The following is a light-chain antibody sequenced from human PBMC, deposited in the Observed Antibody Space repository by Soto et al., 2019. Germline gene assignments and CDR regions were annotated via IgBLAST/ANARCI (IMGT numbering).Light chain of an antibody. Sequence: DIQMTQSPSTLSASVGDRVTITCRASQSISSWLAWYQQKTGKAPKLLIYKASSLESGVPSRFSGSGSGTEFTLTISSLQPDDFATYYCQQYNSYPYTFGQGTK. CDR2: KAS. J-gene: IGKJ2*01. V-gene: IGKV1-5*03. CDR1: QSISSW. CDR3: QQYNSYPYT.